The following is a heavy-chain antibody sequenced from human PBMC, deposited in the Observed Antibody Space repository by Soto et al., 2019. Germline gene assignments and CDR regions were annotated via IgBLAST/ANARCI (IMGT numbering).Heavy chain of an antibody. CDR1: GGAFGRYS. D-gene: IGHD4-17*01. J-gene: IGHJ4*02. V-gene: IGHV1-69*01. CDR3: ARGDEMTAVTIFEY. Sequence: QVQLEQSGPEVKRPGTSVKVSCKASGGAFGRYSVSWVRQAPGHGLEWIGGVIPVFNTSNYSLKFQGRVAISAEESTSTVFMELRSLRSEDTALYYCARGDEMTAVTIFEYWGQGTLVTVSS. CDR2: VIPVFNTS.